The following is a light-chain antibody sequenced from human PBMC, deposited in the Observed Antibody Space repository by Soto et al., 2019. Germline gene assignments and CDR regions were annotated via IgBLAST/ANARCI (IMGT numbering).Light chain of an antibody. V-gene: IGKV3-20*01. CDR2: GAT. CDR3: QQYVTSPAST. Sequence: EIVLTQSPGALSLSPGERATLSCWASERVGDYFAWYQQKPGQAPRLLIYGATKRTSGTPDRFSGTGSETAFTLAISRLEPGDFAVYYCQQYVTSPASTFGQGTLLEIK. J-gene: IGKJ5*01. CDR1: ERVGDY.